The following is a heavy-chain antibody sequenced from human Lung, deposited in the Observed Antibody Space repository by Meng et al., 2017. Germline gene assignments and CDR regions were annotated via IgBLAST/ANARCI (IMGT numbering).Heavy chain of an antibody. CDR3: ARDEDISAAGKLFGDY. V-gene: IGHV1-2*06. D-gene: IGHD6-13*01. CDR2: IDPKSGDT. Sequence: VQLVQAGAEVQKAGASVKVSCKPSGYNFPDYYRHWGRLAPGQGLEWMGHIDPKSGDTRYAQKFQGRVTMTGDTSIGTAYMELTGLRSDDTALYYCARDEDISAAGKLFGDYWGQGTLVTVSS. CDR1: GYNFPDYY. J-gene: IGHJ4*02.